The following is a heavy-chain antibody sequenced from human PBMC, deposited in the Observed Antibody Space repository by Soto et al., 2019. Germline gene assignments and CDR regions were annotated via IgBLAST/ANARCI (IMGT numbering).Heavy chain of an antibody. Sequence: PGGSLRFSCAASVFTFSLYSMILVRQAPGKGLECVSSITISSSYIYYEDSLKGRFTISRDNAKNSLFLQLDSLRAEDTAVYFCVRARSTDSSPEYWGQGTMVTVSS. CDR1: VFTFSLYS. CDR3: VRARSTDSSPEY. J-gene: IGHJ4*02. V-gene: IGHV3-21*01. CDR2: ITISSSYI. D-gene: IGHD6-19*01.